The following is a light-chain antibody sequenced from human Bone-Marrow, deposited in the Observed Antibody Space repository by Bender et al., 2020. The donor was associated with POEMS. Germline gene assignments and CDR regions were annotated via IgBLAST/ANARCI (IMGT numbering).Light chain of an antibody. Sequence: QSALTQPASVSGSPGQSITISCTGTSSDVGGHNYVSWYQHHPGKAPKLLICDVRNRPSGVPDRFSGSKSGNTASLTVSGLQAEDEADYYCSSHAGSNSYVFGSGTKVTVL. V-gene: IGLV2-8*01. J-gene: IGLJ1*01. CDR3: SSHAGSNSYV. CDR1: SSDVGGHNY. CDR2: DVR.